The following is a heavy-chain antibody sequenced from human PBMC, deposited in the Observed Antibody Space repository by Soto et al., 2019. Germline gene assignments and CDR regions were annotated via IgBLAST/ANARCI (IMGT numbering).Heavy chain of an antibody. D-gene: IGHD2-21*02. CDR3: ARLVKAQGLAYCGGDCYYYYYGMDV. CDR1: GFTFSSYG. CDR2: IWYDGSNK. J-gene: IGHJ6*02. Sequence: GGSLRLSCAASGFTFSSYGMHWVRQAPGKGLEWVAVIWYDGSNKYYADSVKGRFTISRDNSKNTLYLQMNSLRAEDTAVYYCARLVKAQGLAYCGGDCYYYYYGMDVWGQGTTVTVSS. V-gene: IGHV3-33*01.